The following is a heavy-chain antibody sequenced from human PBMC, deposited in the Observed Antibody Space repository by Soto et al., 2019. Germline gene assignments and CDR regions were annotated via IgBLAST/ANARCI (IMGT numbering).Heavy chain of an antibody. CDR2: ISGVTGNT. V-gene: IGHV1-3*01. Sequence: QVQLVQSGAEVEKPGASVKVSCKASGFSFSSYVLHWVRQAPGQRLEWMGWISGVTGNTRYSQRLQGRLTITRDTSASTTYMELSSLRSEDTAVYYCAREWGYYLDYWGQGSLVSVSS. CDR3: AREWGYYLDY. J-gene: IGHJ4*02. D-gene: IGHD7-27*01. CDR1: GFSFSSYV.